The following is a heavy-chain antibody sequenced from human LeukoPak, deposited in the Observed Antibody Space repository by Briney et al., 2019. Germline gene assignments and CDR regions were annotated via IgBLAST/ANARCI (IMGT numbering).Heavy chain of an antibody. D-gene: IGHD3-22*01. CDR1: GGSFSGNY. J-gene: IGHJ4*02. V-gene: IGHV4-34*01. Sequence: SETLSLTCAVYGGSFSGNYWSWLRQPPGKGLEWIGEINHSGSTNYNPSLKSRVTISVDTSKNQFSLKLSSVTAADTAVYYCARVPYDSSGYYGEYYFDYWGQGTLVTVS. CDR2: INHSGST. CDR3: ARVPYDSSGYYGEYYFDY.